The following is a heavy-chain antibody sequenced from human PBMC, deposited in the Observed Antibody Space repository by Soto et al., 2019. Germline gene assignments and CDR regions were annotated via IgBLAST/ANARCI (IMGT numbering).Heavy chain of an antibody. CDR1: GFSLSADGMC. CDR3: VRIRSGYSPPSYYYGLDV. Sequence: VSGPTLVNPTQTLTLTCSFSGFSLSADGMCVSWIRQPPGKALEWLALIDWEDNKFYNTPLKTRLTLSKDTSKNQVVLTMTDMDPVDTATYYCVRIRSGYSPPSYYYGLDVWGQGTTVTVSS. J-gene: IGHJ6*02. D-gene: IGHD3-3*01. CDR2: IDWEDNK. V-gene: IGHV2-70*01.